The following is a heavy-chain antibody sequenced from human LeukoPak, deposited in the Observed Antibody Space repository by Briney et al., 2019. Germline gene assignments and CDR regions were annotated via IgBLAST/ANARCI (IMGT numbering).Heavy chain of an antibody. Sequence: ASVKVSRKASGYIFRKYAITWVRQAPGQGLEWMGWIDPYNGHTNRAQNFQGRVTMSTDTLTNTADMELTRLRSDDTAVYYCARGPNYYDYYYYYYMDVWGKGTTVTVSS. CDR2: IDPYNGHT. V-gene: IGHV1-18*01. CDR1: GYIFRKYA. D-gene: IGHD1-26*01. CDR3: ARGPNYYDYYYYYYMDV. J-gene: IGHJ6*03.